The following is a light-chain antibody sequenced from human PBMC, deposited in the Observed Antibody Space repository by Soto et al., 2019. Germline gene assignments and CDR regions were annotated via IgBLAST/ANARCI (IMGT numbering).Light chain of an antibody. Sequence: QSALTQPPSASGSPGQSVTISCTGTSSDVGGSNFVSWYQQHPGKAPKLIIHDVNRRPSGVPDRFTGSRSVNTASLTVSGLQAEDEADYYCSPHAGTNYAFVFGGGTKLTVL. CDR3: SPHAGTNYAFV. J-gene: IGLJ2*01. V-gene: IGLV2-8*01. CDR1: SSDVGGSNF. CDR2: DVN.